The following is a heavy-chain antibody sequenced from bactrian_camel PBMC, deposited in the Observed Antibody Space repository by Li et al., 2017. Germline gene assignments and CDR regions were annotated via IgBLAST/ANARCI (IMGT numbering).Heavy chain of an antibody. D-gene: IGHD1*01. CDR2: IYTGACNP. Sequence: HVQLVESGGGSVQAGGSLRLSCGAPNYTIGSFSTICMGWFRQSPGKEREGVASIYTGACNPYYVDSVKGRFVISINNAKNMLYLQMDSLKPEDTAMYYCAADPTALLAGSSLPLTAKLRRWMMSPGVISNWGQGTQVTVS. J-gene: IGHJ4*01. V-gene: IGHV3S1*01. CDR3: AADPTALLAGSSLPLTAKLRRWMMSPGVISN. CDR1: NYTIGSFSTIC.